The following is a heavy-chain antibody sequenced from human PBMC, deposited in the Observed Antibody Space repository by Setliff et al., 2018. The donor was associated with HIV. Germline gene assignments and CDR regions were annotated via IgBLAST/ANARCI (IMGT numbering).Heavy chain of an antibody. D-gene: IGHD2-15*01. V-gene: IGHV3-53*01. CDR3: VAGGCNGAICS. Sequence: LRLSCAVSGFTVSNNYMGCVRQAPGKGLESVSVMYSGGGTNYADSVKGRFTVSRDNSTNTLYLQMNDLRAEDTALYYCVAGGCNGAICSWGQGTLVTVSS. J-gene: IGHJ5*02. CDR2: MYSGGGT. CDR1: GFTVSNNY.